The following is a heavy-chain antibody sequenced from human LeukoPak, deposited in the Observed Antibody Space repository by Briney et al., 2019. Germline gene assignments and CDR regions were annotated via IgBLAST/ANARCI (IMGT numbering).Heavy chain of an antibody. CDR3: ARAGDYVWGSYRYTAGYNWFDP. V-gene: IGHV4-59*01. CDR1: GGSISSYY. Sequence: SETLSLTCTVSGGSISSYYWSWIRQPPGKGLEWIGHIYYSGSTNYNPSLKSRVTISVDTSKNQFSLKLSSVTAADTAVYYCARAGDYVWGSYRYTAGYNWFDPWGQGTLVTVSS. J-gene: IGHJ5*02. D-gene: IGHD3-16*02. CDR2: IYYSGST.